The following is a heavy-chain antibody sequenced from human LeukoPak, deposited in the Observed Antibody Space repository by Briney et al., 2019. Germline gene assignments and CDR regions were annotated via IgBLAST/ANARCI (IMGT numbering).Heavy chain of an antibody. V-gene: IGHV3-7*01. D-gene: IGHD3-22*01. Sequence: GGSLRLSCAASAFTFSDYWMNWVRQAPGKGLEWVANIKQDGSEKYYVDSVKGRFTISRDNAKNSLYLQMNSLRAEDTAVYYCAQECVDSSGYYSVPNYFDPWGQGTLVTVSS. CDR3: AQECVDSSGYYSVPNYFDP. J-gene: IGHJ5*02. CDR2: IKQDGSEK. CDR1: AFTFSDYW.